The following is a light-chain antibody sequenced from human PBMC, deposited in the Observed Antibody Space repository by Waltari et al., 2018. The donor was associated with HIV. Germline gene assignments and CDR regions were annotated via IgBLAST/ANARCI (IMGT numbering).Light chain of an antibody. J-gene: IGLJ2*01. CDR1: SRDVGGYNY. Sequence: QSALTQPPSASGSPGQSVTISCTGTSRDVGGYNYVSWYQQHPGKAPKLMIYEVHKRPSGVPDRFSVSKSGNTASLTVSGLQAEDEADYYCSSYAGSNNLVFGGGTKLTVL. CDR3: SSYAGSNNLV. CDR2: EVH. V-gene: IGLV2-8*01.